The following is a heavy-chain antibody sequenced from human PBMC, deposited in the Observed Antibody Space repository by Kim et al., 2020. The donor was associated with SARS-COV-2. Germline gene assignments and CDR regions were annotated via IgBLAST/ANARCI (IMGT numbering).Heavy chain of an antibody. D-gene: IGHD3-10*01. V-gene: IGHV1-69*13. CDR3: ARDGLYGSGSPLGGMDV. CDR1: GGTFSSYA. J-gene: IGHJ6*02. Sequence: SVKVSCKASGGTFSSYAISWVRQAPGQGLEWMGGIIPIFGTANYAQKFQGRVTITADESTSTAYMELSSLRSEDTAVYYCARDGLYGSGSPLGGMDVWGQGTTVTVSS. CDR2: IIPIFGTA.